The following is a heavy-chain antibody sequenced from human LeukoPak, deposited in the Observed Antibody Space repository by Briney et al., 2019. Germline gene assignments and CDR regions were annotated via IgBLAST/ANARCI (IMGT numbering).Heavy chain of an antibody. Sequence: GGSLRLSCAASAFTFSSYGMHWVRQAPGKGLEWVAFISYDGSNKYYADSVKGRFTISRDNAKNLLYLQMNSLRAEDTAAYYCANVVWGHGTTVTVSS. CDR3: ANVV. CDR2: ISYDGSNK. J-gene: IGHJ6*02. CDR1: AFTFSSYG. V-gene: IGHV3-30*18.